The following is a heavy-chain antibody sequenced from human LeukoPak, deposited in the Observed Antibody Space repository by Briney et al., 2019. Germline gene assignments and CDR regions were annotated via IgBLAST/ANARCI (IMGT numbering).Heavy chain of an antibody. V-gene: IGHV1-69*04. D-gene: IGHD4-23*01. CDR1: GGTFSSYA. CDR2: IIPILGIA. J-gene: IGHJ4*02. Sequence: SVKVSCKASGGTFSSYAISWVRQAPGQGLEWMGRIIPILGIANYAQKFQGRVTITADKSTSTAYMELSSLRSEDTAVYYCARISHDYGGNLAPDWGQGALVTVSS. CDR3: ARISHDYGGNLAPD.